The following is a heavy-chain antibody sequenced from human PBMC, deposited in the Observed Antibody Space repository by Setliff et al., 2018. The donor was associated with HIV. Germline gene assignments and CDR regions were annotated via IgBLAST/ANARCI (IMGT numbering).Heavy chain of an antibody. CDR1: GFPFSACI. CDR2: ISGSSTTI. Sequence: GGSLRLSCAASGFPFSACIMNWVRQAPGKGLEWISYISGSSTTIYYADSVKGRFIISRDNAKNSLYLQMNSLRAEDTAVYYCAKVATWTGTTYYFESWGQGTLVTVSS. D-gene: IGHD1-1*01. V-gene: IGHV3-48*01. J-gene: IGHJ4*02. CDR3: AKVATWTGTTYYFES.